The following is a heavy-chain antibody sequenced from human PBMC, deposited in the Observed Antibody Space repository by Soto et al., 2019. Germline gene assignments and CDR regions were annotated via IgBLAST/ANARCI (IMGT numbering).Heavy chain of an antibody. CDR1: GYTFTSYG. CDR2: ISAYNGNT. V-gene: IGHV1-18*01. J-gene: IGHJ6*03. D-gene: IGHD6-6*01. Sequence: ASVKVSCKASGYTFTSYGISWVRQAPGQGLEWMGWISAYNGNTNYAQKLQGRVTMTTDTSTSTAYMELRSLRSDDTVVYYCARFGSSGDYYYYYMDVWGKGTTVTVSS. CDR3: ARFGSSGDYYYYYMDV.